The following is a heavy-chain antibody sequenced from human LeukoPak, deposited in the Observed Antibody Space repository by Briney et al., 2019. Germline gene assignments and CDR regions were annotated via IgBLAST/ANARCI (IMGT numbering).Heavy chain of an antibody. CDR1: GFTLSSYS. CDR2: IRQDGNIK. V-gene: IGHV3-7*01. Sequence: GGSLRLSCAASGFTLSSYSMNWVRQTAAKGLEWMANIRQDGNIKYYVDSVRGRFSISRDNAKNSLYLQMNNLRVDDTALYYCAREIVGYDAFDIWGQGTMVTVSS. D-gene: IGHD1-1*01. CDR3: AREIVGYDAFDI. J-gene: IGHJ3*02.